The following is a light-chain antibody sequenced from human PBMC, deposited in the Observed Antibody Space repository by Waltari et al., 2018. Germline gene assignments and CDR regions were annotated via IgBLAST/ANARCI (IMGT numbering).Light chain of an antibody. CDR1: QSVSRS. CDR3: QHYVSLPAT. J-gene: IGKJ1*01. V-gene: IGKV3-20*01. Sequence: IVLTQSPGTLSLSPGDRATLSCRASQSVSRSLAWYQQKPGQAPKLLIYGASTRATGIPDRFSGSGSGTDFSLTISSLEPEDFAMYFCQHYVSLPATFGQGTKVAIK. CDR2: GAS.